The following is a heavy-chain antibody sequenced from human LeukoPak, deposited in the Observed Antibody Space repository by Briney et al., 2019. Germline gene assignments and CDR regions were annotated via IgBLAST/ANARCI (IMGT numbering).Heavy chain of an antibody. CDR1: GFTFRSYA. J-gene: IGHJ4*02. CDR3: AKDVAVAGTRYYFDY. V-gene: IGHV3-23*01. CDR2: ISGSGGST. D-gene: IGHD6-19*01. Sequence: PGGSLRLSCAASGFTFRSYAMSWVRQAPGKGLEWVSAISGSGGSTYYADSVKGRFTISRDNSKNTLYLQMNSLRAEDTAVYYCAKDVAVAGTRYYFDYWGQGTLVTVSS.